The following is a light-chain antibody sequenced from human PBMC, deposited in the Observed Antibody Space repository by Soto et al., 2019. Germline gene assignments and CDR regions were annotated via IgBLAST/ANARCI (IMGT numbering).Light chain of an antibody. Sequence: DIQMTQSPSTLSASVGDRVTITCRASQGISSWLAWYQQKPGKAPKLLMYDASSLKSGVPSRFSGSGSGTEFTLTITSLQPDDFATYYCQQYDSFSPYTFGQGTKLEI. CDR3: QQYDSFSPYT. J-gene: IGKJ2*01. CDR2: DAS. V-gene: IGKV1-5*01. CDR1: QGISSW.